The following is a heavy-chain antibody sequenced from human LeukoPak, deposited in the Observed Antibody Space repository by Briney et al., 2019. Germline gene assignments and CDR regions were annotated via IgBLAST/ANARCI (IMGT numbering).Heavy chain of an antibody. CDR1: GFSFSTYW. V-gene: IGHV3-7*01. CDR2: IKQDGCEK. Sequence: GGSLRLSCAASGFSFSTYWMSWVRQAPGKGLEWVANIKQDGCEKYYVDSAKGRFTISRDNAKNSLYLQMNSLTAEDTAVYYCATDLGSSRPNFWGQGILVTVSS. CDR3: ATDLGSSRPNF. J-gene: IGHJ4*02. D-gene: IGHD6-13*01.